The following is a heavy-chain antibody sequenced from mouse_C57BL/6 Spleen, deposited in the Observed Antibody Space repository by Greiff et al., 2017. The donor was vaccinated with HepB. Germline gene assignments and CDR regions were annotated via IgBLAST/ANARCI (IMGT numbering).Heavy chain of an antibody. V-gene: IGHV3-6*01. CDR1: GYSITSGYY. CDR2: ISYDGSN. J-gene: IGHJ1*03. CDR3: ARDQDYYGSSYGKYFDV. Sequence: EVKLMESGPGLVKPSQSLSLTCSVTGYSITSGYYWNWIRQFPGNKLEWMGYISYDGSNNYNPSLKNRISITRDTSKNQFFLKLNSVTTEDTATYYCARDQDYYGSSYGKYFDVWGTGTTVTVSS. D-gene: IGHD1-1*01.